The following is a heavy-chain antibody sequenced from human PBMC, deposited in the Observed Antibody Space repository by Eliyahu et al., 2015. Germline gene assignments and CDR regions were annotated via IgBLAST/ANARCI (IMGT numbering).Heavy chain of an antibody. Sequence: QLQLQESGPGLVKPSETLSLTCSVSGGSISSYTYWGWIRQSPGRGLEWIANIYYNGDTYYNPSLRSRVSLFVDATRNQFSLSLTSMTAADSAVYYCARRGDGYFFDSWGQGTLVTVSS. CDR1: GGSISSYTY. D-gene: IGHD5-24*01. V-gene: IGHV4-39*01. CDR2: IYYNGDT. J-gene: IGHJ4*02. CDR3: ARRGDGYFFDS.